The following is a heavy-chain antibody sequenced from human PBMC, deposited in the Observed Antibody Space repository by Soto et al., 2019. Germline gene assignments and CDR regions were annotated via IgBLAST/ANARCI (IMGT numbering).Heavy chain of an antibody. V-gene: IGHV3-30*18. D-gene: IGHD3-10*01. CDR1: GFTFSNFA. CDR3: AKASSAQVYYYYGMDV. J-gene: IGHJ6*02. Sequence: QVQLVESGGGVVQPGRSLRLSCAASGFTFSNFAMHWVRQAPGKGLEWVAVISYDGSNKYHTDSVKGRFTISRDNSKNTLDGQMNSLRTEDTAVYYCAKASSAQVYYYYGMDVWGQGTTVTVSS. CDR2: ISYDGSNK.